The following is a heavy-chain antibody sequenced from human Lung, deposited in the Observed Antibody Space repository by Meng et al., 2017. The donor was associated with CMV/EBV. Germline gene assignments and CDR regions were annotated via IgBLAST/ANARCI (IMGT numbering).Heavy chain of an antibody. CDR3: ANGHCSGAICSGAFDI. CDR2: INPSGGST. Sequence: SVKVSCXASGYTFTNYYMHWVRQAPGQGLEWMGIINPSGGSTNYAQKFQGRVTMTRDTSTSTVYMELSSLRSEDTAMYYCANGHCSGAICSGAFDIWCQGTMVTVSS. V-gene: IGHV1-46*01. J-gene: IGHJ3*02. D-gene: IGHD2-15*01. CDR1: GYTFTNYY.